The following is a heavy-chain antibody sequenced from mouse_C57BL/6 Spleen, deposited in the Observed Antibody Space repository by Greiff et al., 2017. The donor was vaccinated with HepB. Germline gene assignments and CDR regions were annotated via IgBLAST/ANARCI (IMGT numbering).Heavy chain of an antibody. CDR3: AREGGRNYAMDY. D-gene: IGHD3-3*01. J-gene: IGHJ4*01. V-gene: IGHV1-53*01. CDR2: INPSNGGT. Sequence: VQLQQPGTELVKPGASVKLSCKASGYTFTSYWMHWVKQRPGQGLEWIGNINPSNGGTNYYEKFKSKATLTVDKSSSTAYMQLSSLTSEDSAVYYCAREGGRNYAMDYWGQGTSVTVSS. CDR1: GYTFTSYW.